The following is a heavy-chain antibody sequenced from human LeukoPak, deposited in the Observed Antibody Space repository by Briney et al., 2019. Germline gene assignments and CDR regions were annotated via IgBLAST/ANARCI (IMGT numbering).Heavy chain of an antibody. CDR1: GDSISIGSYY. CDR2: MNTTGST. V-gene: IGHV4-61*09. CDR3: ARDWDY. J-gene: IGHJ4*02. Sequence: PSETLSLTCTVSGDSISIGSYYWSWLRQPAGKGLEWIGHMNTTGSTKYNPSLKSRVTISVDTSNNQFSLKVSSVTAADTAVYYCARDWDYWGQGTLVTVSS.